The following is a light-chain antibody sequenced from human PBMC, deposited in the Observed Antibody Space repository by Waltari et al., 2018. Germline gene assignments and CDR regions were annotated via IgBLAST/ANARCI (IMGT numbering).Light chain of an antibody. CDR3: QQSYSTPYT. CDR2: AAS. CDR1: QSISSY. Sequence: DIQMTQSPSSLSASVGDRVTITCRASQSISSYLNWYQQKPGKAPNVLIYAASTLQPGVPSRFSGSGSGTDFTLTISSLQPEDFATYYCQQSYSTPYTFGQVTKLEIK. V-gene: IGKV1-39*01. J-gene: IGKJ2*01.